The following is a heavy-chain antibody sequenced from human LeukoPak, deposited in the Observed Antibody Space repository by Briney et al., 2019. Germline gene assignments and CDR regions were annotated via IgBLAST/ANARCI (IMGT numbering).Heavy chain of an antibody. D-gene: IGHD3-10*01. Sequence: PGGSLRLSCAASGFTFSSYEMNWVRQAPGKGLEWVSYISSSGSTIYYADSVKGRFTIFRDNAKNSLYLQMNSLRAEDTAVYYCTRYPRITMVRGVIITSDAFDIWGQGTMVTVSS. CDR1: GFTFSSYE. J-gene: IGHJ3*02. V-gene: IGHV3-48*03. CDR3: TRYPRITMVRGVIITSDAFDI. CDR2: ISSSGSTI.